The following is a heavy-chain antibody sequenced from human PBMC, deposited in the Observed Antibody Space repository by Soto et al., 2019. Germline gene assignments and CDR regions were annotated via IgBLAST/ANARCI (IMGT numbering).Heavy chain of an antibody. Sequence: GGSLRLSCAASGFTFSSYWMSWVRQAPGKGLEWVANIKQDGSEKYYVDSVKGRFTISKDNAKNSLYLQMNSLRAEDTAVIYCARAISGPYYDILTGYSYYYYYMDVWGKGTTVTVSS. J-gene: IGHJ6*03. CDR3: ARAISGPYYDILTGYSYYYYYMDV. CDR1: GFTFSSYW. D-gene: IGHD3-9*01. V-gene: IGHV3-7*01. CDR2: IKQDGSEK.